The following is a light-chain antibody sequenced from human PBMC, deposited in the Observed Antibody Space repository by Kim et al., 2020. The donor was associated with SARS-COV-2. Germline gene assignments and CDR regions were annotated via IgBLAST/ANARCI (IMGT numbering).Light chain of an antibody. J-gene: IGKJ1*01. CDR1: QDISNN. Sequence: GDRVTLYCRASQDISNNLYSYNQKHGKGPNLLFFSAAALTARVPPRFIGSSAWTDVFLIIISLLPEDVSTYYYQKYNSASPCTFGQGTKVDIK. CDR2: SAA. CDR3: QKYNSASPCT. V-gene: IGKV1-27*01.